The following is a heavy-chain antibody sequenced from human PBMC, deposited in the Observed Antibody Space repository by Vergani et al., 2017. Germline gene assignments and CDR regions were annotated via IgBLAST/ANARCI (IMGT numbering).Heavy chain of an antibody. J-gene: IGHJ5*02. CDR2: INHSGST. D-gene: IGHD3-10*01. CDR3: ARGLSNYYGSGSYYGA. V-gene: IGHV4-34*01. Sequence: QVQLQESGPGLVKPSETLSLTCAVYGGSFSGYYWSWTRQPPGKGLEWIGEINHSGSTNYNPSLKSRVTISVDTSKNQFSLKLSSVTAADTAVYYCARGLSNYYGSGSYYGAWGQGTLVTVSS. CDR1: GGSFSGYY.